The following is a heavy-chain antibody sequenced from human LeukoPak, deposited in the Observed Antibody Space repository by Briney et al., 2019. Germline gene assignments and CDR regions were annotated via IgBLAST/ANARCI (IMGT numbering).Heavy chain of an antibody. CDR3: ASLSHVTTCVKFEH. V-gene: IGHV4-39*01. CDR1: GDSLASGMYY. D-gene: IGHD4-17*01. Sequence: PSETLSLTCTVSGDSLASGMYYWGWIRQAPGEGLTWIGSTYHSGSIFYNASFETRVAMSVDPSNNQFSLRLTSVTAADTAIYYCASLSHVTTCVKFEHWGQGTLVTVSS. J-gene: IGHJ4*02. CDR2: TYHSGSI.